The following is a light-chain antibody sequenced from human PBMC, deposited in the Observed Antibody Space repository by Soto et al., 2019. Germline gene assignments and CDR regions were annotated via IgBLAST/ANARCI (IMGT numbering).Light chain of an antibody. J-gene: IGKJ1*01. CDR1: QSLRQSNGYNY. V-gene: IGKV2-28*01. Sequence: DIVMTQSPLSLPVTPGEPASISCSSSQSLRQSNGYNYLDWYLQKPGQSPQLLIYFGSYRASGVPDRFSGSGSGTDFTLKIRRVEAEDVGVYYCMQSQQTPPTFGQGTKVEIK. CDR3: MQSQQTPPT. CDR2: FGS.